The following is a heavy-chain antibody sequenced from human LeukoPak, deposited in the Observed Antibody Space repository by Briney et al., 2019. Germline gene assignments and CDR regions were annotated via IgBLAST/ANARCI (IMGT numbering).Heavy chain of an antibody. D-gene: IGHD3-10*01. CDR1: GFTFSRNA. CDR2: IAHHGSNK. CDR3: AKDGSCSCTD. Sequence: PGGSLRPSVAASGFTFSRNAIHWVRQGPGKGLEWVSYIAHHGSNKYYADSVKGRFTISRDNSKRTLYLQMNSLRADDTAVYYCAKDGSCSCTDWGQGTVVTVSS. J-gene: IGHJ4*02. V-gene: IGHV3-30*02.